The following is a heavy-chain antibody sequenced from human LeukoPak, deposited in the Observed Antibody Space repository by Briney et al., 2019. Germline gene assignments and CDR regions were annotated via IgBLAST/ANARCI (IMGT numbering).Heavy chain of an antibody. V-gene: IGHV1-69*13. CDR1: GGTFSSYA. CDR3: AREHCSSTSCYSPGYYYYGMDV. D-gene: IGHD2-2*01. CDR2: IIPIFGTA. J-gene: IGHJ6*02. Sequence: SVKVSCKASGGTFSSYAISWVRQAPGQGLEWMGGIIPIFGTANYAQKFQGRVTITADESTSTAYMELSRLRSDDTAVYYCAREHCSSTSCYSPGYYYYGMDVWGQGTTVTVSS.